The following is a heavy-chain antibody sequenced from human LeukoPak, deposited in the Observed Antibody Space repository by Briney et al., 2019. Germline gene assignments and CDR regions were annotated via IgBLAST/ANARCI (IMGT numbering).Heavy chain of an antibody. CDR1: GGSISSYY. V-gene: IGHV4-59*01. J-gene: IGHJ4*02. CDR3: ARDGGGVWGSYTFSY. Sequence: SETLSLTCTVSGGSISSYYWSWIRQPPGKGLEWIGYIYYSGSTNYNPSLKSRVTISVDTSKNQFSLKLSSVTAADTAVCYCARDGGGVWGSYTFSYWGQGTLVTVSS. CDR2: IYYSGST. D-gene: IGHD3-16*01.